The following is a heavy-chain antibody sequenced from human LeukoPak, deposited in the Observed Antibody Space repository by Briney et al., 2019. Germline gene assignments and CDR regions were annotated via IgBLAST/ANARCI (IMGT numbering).Heavy chain of an antibody. CDR2: INIISSEI. CDR3: ARDRAYAFDN. D-gene: IGHD3-10*01. V-gene: IGHV3-48*02. CDR1: GFTFSSYS. J-gene: IGHJ3*02. Sequence: GESLRLSCAASGFTFSSYSMNWVRQAPGMGLEWVSYINIISSEIYHGDSVKGRLTISTDNAKNSVYLQMNSLRDEDTAVYYCARDRAYAFDNWGQGTMVTVSS.